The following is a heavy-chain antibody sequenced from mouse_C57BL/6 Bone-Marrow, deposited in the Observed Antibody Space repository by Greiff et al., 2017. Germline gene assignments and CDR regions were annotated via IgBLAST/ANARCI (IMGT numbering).Heavy chain of an antibody. J-gene: IGHJ3*01. Sequence: EVKVVESGGGLVKPGGSLKLSCAASGFTFSSYAMSWVRQTPEKRLEWVATISDGGSYTYYPDNVKGRFTISRDTAKNNLYLQMSHLKSEDTAMYYGARDDYYSNEFAYWGQGTLVTVSA. CDR3: ARDDYYSNEFAY. V-gene: IGHV5-4*01. D-gene: IGHD2-5*01. CDR2: ISDGGSYT. CDR1: GFTFSSYA.